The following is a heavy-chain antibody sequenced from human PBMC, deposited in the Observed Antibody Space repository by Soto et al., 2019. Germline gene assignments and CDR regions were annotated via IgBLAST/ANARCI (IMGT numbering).Heavy chain of an antibody. CDR2: IYYSGIT. CDR1: GVTISNSSYY. CDR3: ARHGSN. V-gene: IGHV4-39*01. Sequence: SETLSLTCTVSGVTISNSSYYWGWIRRPPGKGLEWIGTIYYSGITYYNPSLKSRVTISVDTSKNQFSLKLTSVTAADTAVYYCARHGSNWGQGTLVTVSS. J-gene: IGHJ4*02.